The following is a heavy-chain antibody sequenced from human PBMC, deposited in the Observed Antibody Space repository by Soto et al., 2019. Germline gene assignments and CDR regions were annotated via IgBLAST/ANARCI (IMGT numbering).Heavy chain of an antibody. CDR3: AKVPVGATGRFDY. V-gene: IGHV3-23*01. J-gene: IGHJ4*02. D-gene: IGHD1-26*01. CDR2: ISGSGGST. Sequence: LRLSCAGSGFTFSNYAMSWVRQAPGKGLAWVSAISGSGGSTYYADSVKGRFTISRDNSKNTLYLQMKSLRAEDTALYYCAKVPVGATGRFDYWGQGTLVTVSS. CDR1: GFTFSNYA.